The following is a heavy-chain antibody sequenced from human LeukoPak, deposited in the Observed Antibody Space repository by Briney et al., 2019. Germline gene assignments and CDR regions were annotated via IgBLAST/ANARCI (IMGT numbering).Heavy chain of an antibody. CDR3: SREFQRSLDY. Sequence: ASVKVSCKASGFTFTGYYMHWVRQAPGQGLEWMGWINGNSGGTNYAQKFQGRVTMTRDTSINTAYMELSRLTSDDTAMYYCSREFQRSLDYWGQGTLVTISS. V-gene: IGHV1-2*02. CDR1: GFTFTGYY. CDR2: INGNSGGT. J-gene: IGHJ4*02. D-gene: IGHD6-25*01.